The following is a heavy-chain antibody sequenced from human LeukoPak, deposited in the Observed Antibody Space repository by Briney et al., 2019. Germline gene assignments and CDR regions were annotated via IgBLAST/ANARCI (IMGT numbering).Heavy chain of an antibody. CDR3: VRESRPGGAMGLYHNLDY. Sequence: GGSLRLSCAGSGFTFSDFWMTWVRQTPGKGLEWVANIKEDGTEKNLVDSVKGRFTISRDNTKNLLYLEMNSLRGDDTAIYYCVRESRPGGAMGLYHNLDYWGQGTLVTVSS. CDR1: GFTFSDFW. D-gene: IGHD1-1*01. V-gene: IGHV3-7*01. J-gene: IGHJ4*02. CDR2: IKEDGTEK.